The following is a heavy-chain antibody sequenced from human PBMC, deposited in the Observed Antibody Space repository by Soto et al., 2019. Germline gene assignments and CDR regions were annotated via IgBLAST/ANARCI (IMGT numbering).Heavy chain of an antibody. CDR3: ARRPIGPPYYFDS. CDR1: GYTFTDYH. Sequence: QVRLVQSGAEVKKPGASVKVSCKPSGYTFTDYHINWVRQAPGQGLEWMGWINPNRLNTAYGKAVQGRVTMTWHTATSTAYMELISLRSEDTAVYFWARRPIGPPYYFDSWGPGTLVTVAS. J-gene: IGHJ4*02. V-gene: IGHV1-8*01. CDR2: INPNRLNT. D-gene: IGHD3-10*01.